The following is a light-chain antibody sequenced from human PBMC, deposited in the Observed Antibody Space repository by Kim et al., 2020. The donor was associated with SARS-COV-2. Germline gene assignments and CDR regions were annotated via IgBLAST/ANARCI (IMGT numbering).Light chain of an antibody. Sequence: EIVLTQSPGTLSLSPGERATLSCRASQSVSNNFLAWYQQKPGQAPRLLIYAASSGAAGIPDRFSGSGSGTDFTLTISRLEPEDFAVYYCHQYSSSLWTFGQGTKVEIK. CDR3: HQYSSSLWT. CDR2: AAS. J-gene: IGKJ1*01. CDR1: QSVSNNF. V-gene: IGKV3-20*01.